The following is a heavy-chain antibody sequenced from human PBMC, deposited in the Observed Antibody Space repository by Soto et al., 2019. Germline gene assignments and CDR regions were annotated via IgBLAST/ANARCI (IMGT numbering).Heavy chain of an antibody. V-gene: IGHV1-18*01. CDR1: GYTFTSYG. J-gene: IGHJ4*02. CDR3: ARDDILYCSSTSCFYY. Sequence: QVQLVQSGAEVKKPGASVKVSCKASGYTFTSYGISWVRQAPGQGLEWMGWISAYNGNTNYAQKLQGRVTMTTDTSTSTAYMELRSLISDDTAVYYCARDDILYCSSTSCFYYWGQGTLVTVSS. D-gene: IGHD2-2*01. CDR2: ISAYNGNT.